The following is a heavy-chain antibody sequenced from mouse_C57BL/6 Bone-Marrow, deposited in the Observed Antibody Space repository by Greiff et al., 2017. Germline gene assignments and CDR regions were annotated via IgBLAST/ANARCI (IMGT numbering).Heavy chain of an antibody. J-gene: IGHJ2*01. Sequence: EVKVEESGGGLVQPGGSMKLSCVASGFTFSNYWMNWVRQSPEKGLEWVAQIRLKSDNYATHYAESVKGRFTISRDDSKSSVYLQMNNLRAEDTGIYYCRWLLRYFDYWGQGTTLTVSS. CDR1: GFTFSNYW. CDR2: IRLKSDNYAT. D-gene: IGHD2-3*01. CDR3: RWLLRYFDY. V-gene: IGHV6-3*01.